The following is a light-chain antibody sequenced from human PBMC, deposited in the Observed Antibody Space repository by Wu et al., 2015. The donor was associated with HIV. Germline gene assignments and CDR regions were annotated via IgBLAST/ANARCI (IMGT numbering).Light chain of an antibody. CDR1: QSVSVW. CDR3: QQYNTYPYS. V-gene: IGKV1-5*03. Sequence: DIQMTQSPSTLSASVGDRVTITCRASQSVSVWLAWYQQKPGKAPKLLIYKASSLESGVPSRFSGSGSGTEFTLTISSPQPDDFATYYCQQYNTYPYSFGQGTKLEIK. J-gene: IGKJ2*03. CDR2: KAS.